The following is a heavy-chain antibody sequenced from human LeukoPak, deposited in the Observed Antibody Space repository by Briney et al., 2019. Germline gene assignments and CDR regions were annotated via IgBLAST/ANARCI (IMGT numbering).Heavy chain of an antibody. V-gene: IGHV1-69*04. D-gene: IGHD4-11*01. J-gene: IGHJ4*02. Sequence: GASVKVSCKASGGTFSSYAISWVRQAPGQGLEWMGRIIPIFGIANYAQKFQGRVTITADKSTSTAYMELSSLRSEDTAVYYCAGPQQYYFDYWGQGTLVTVSS. CDR3: AGPQQYYFDY. CDR1: GGTFSSYA. CDR2: IIPIFGIA.